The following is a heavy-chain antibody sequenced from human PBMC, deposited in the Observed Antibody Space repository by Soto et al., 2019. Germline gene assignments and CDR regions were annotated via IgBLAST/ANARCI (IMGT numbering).Heavy chain of an antibody. Sequence: VQLVESGGGVVQPGRSLRLSCAASGFTFSSYGMHWVRQAPGKGLEWVAVIWYDGSNKYYADSVKGRFTISRDNSKNTLYLQMNSLRAEDTAVYYCARDKSPYYDFWSGYSYYYYGMDVWGQGTTVTVSS. CDR2: IWYDGSNK. J-gene: IGHJ6*02. CDR1: GFTFSSYG. D-gene: IGHD3-3*01. CDR3: ARDKSPYYDFWSGYSYYYYGMDV. V-gene: IGHV3-33*01.